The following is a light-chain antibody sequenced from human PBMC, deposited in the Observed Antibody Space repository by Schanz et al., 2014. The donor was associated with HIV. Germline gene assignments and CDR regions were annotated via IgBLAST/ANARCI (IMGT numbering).Light chain of an antibody. CDR1: SSNIGAGYD. Sequence: QSVLAQPPSVSGAPGQRVTISCTGTSSNIGAGYDVHCYQLLPGTAPTLLIFDNTNRPPGVPARFSGSKSGSSASLAISGLQADDEDDYFCQSFDSSLNGVVFGGGTKLTVL. J-gene: IGLJ3*02. CDR2: DNT. CDR3: QSFDSSLNGVV. V-gene: IGLV1-40*01.